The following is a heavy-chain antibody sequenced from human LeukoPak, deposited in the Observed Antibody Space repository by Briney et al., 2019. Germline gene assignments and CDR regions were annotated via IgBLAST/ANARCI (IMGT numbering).Heavy chain of an antibody. J-gene: IGHJ4*02. V-gene: IGHV4-59*08. D-gene: IGHD3-9*01. CDR1: DDSISDYY. Sequence: SETLSLTCTVSDDSISDYYRGWIRQPPGKGLEWIGYIYYSGSTNYNPSLKSRVTISVDTSKNQFSLKLSSVTAADTAVYYCARHRRAGYSPFDYWGQGTLVTVSS. CDR2: IYYSGST. CDR3: ARHRRAGYSPFDY.